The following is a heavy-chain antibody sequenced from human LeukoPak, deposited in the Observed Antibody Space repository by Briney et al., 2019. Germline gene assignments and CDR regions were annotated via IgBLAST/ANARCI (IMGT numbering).Heavy chain of an antibody. J-gene: IGHJ4*02. Sequence: PGGSLRLSCAASGFTLSTFGNHWVRQAPGKGLEWVASISSDGNHKYYVGSVEGRFTISRDNSRNTLYLQMNSLRTEDTAVYYCAKAGACDSSGYYYYLDYWGQGTLVTVPS. D-gene: IGHD3-22*01. CDR2: ISSDGNHK. CDR1: GFTLSTFG. V-gene: IGHV3-30*18. CDR3: AKAGACDSSGYYYYLDY.